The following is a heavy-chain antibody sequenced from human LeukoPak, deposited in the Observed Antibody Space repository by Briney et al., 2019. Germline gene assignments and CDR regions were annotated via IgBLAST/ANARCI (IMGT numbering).Heavy chain of an antibody. Sequence: ASVKVSCKASGEIVTTYFIHWIRQAPGQGPEWMGIINARGGSTFYAQKFQGRITMTRDTSTSTVYMELSSLRSDDTAVHYCAKLGEDAFDIWGQGTMVTVSS. J-gene: IGHJ3*02. V-gene: IGHV1-46*01. CDR1: GEIVTTYF. CDR3: AKLGEDAFDI. D-gene: IGHD2-21*01. CDR2: INARGGST.